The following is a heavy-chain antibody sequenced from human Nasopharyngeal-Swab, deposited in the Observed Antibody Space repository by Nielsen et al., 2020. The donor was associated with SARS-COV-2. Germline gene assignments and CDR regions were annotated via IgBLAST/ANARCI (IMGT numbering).Heavy chain of an antibody. CDR3: ARRELELRGYYYYYMDV. D-gene: IGHD1-7*01. CDR2: ISAYNGNT. CDR1: GYTFTSYG. V-gene: IGHV1-18*01. J-gene: IGHJ6*03. Sequence: ASVKVSCKASGYTFTSYGISWVRQAPGQGLEWMGWISAYNGNTNYAQKLQGRATMTTDTSTSTAYMELRSLRSDDTAVYYCARRELELRGYYYYYMDVWGKGTTVTVSS.